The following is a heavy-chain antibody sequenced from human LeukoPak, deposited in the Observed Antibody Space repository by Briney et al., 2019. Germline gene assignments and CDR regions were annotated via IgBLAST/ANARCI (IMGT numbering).Heavy chain of an antibody. V-gene: IGHV1-69*13. J-gene: IGHJ3*02. CDR2: IIPIFGTA. CDR1: GGTFSSYA. D-gene: IGHD3-22*01. Sequence: SVKVSCKASGGTFSSYAISWVRQAPGQGLEWMGGIIPIFGTANYAQKFQGRVTITADESTSTAYMELSSLRSEDTAVYYCARADTPYYYDSSGYGKGAFDIWGQGTMVTVSS. CDR3: ARADTPYYYDSSGYGKGAFDI.